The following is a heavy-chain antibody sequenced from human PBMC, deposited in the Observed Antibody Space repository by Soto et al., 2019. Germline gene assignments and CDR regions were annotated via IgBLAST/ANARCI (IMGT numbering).Heavy chain of an antibody. CDR2: VYYSGST. CDR3: ARARGFGELLFFWFDP. D-gene: IGHD3-10*01. CDR1: GGSISSGGYY. Sequence: SETLSLTCTVSGGSISSGGYYWSWIRQHPGKGLEWIGYVYYSGSTYYNPSLKSRVTISVDTSKNQFSLKLSSVTAADTAVYYCARARGFGELLFFWFDPWGQGTLVTVSS. V-gene: IGHV4-31*03. J-gene: IGHJ5*02.